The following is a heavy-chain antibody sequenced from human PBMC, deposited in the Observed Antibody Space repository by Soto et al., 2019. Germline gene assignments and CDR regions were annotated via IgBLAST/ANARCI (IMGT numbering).Heavy chain of an antibody. J-gene: IGHJ5*02. CDR1: GLSFSGYY. D-gene: IGHD2-2*01. CDR2: INHSGST. V-gene: IGHV4-34*01. Sequence: QVQLQQWGAGLLKPSETLSLTCAVYGLSFSGYYWSWIRKPPGKGLEWIGAINHSGSTNYNPSLTRRVTIAVDTSKNQFALKLSSVTAADTAVYYCARGQMAVDRWFAPWGRGGLVTV. CDR3: ARGQMAVDRWFAP.